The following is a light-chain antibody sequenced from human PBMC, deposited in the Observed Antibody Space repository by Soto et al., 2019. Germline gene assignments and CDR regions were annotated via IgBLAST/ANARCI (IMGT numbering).Light chain of an antibody. J-gene: IGLJ2*01. Sequence: SYELTQPPSVSVSPGQTANITCSGNTLGSKFVFWYQQKAGQSPMVVIYEDTNRPSGIPERFSGSNSGNTATLTISGTQAMDEADFYCQAWDSGTVVFGGGTKLTVL. CDR2: EDT. CDR3: QAWDSGTVV. CDR1: TLGSKF. V-gene: IGLV3-1*01.